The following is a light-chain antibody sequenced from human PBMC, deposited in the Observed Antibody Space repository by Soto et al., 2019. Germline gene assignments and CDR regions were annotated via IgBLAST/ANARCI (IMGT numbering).Light chain of an antibody. CDR3: QQYYTTLALT. J-gene: IGKJ4*01. CDR1: QSVLYNSNNKNH. V-gene: IGKV4-1*01. CDR2: GAS. Sequence: DFVMTQAPDSLAVSLGERATINCKSSQSVLYNSNNKNHLGWFQQKPGHPPKLLIYGASFRPSGVPDRFSGSGSGTDFTLTISSLQAEDVAVYYCQQYYTTLALTFGGGTKVDIK.